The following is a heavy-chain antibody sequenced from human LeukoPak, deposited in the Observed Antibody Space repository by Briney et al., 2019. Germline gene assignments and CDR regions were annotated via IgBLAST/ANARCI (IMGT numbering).Heavy chain of an antibody. CDR1: GFTFSSYG. V-gene: IGHV3-23*01. J-gene: IGHJ3*02. CDR3: ARGDSYGAFDI. Sequence: PGGSLRLSCAASGFTFSSYGMHWVRQAPGKGLEWVSGISISGANTYYADSVKGRFTISRDISKNTLYLQMNSLRVEDTAVYYCARGDSYGAFDIWGQGTMVTVSS. CDR2: ISISGANT. D-gene: IGHD3-10*01.